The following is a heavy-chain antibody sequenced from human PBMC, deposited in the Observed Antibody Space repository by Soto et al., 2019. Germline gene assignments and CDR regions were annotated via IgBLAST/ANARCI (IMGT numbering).Heavy chain of an antibody. CDR2: ISENGDRQ. Sequence: GGSLRLSCTVSGLTFSSSSVHWVRQAPGKGLEWVAVISENGDRQYSTDSVRGRFLVSRDTFNNTIYLQMNSLRPEDTGEYFCARRLAPSVPALGYWGSGALVTVFS. CDR1: GLTFSSSS. CDR3: ARRLAPSVPALGY. V-gene: IGHV3-30-3*01. D-gene: IGHD7-27*01. J-gene: IGHJ4*02.